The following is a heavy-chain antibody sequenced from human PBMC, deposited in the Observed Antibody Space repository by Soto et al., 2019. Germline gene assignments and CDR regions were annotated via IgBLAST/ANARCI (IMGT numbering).Heavy chain of an antibody. V-gene: IGHV4-4*02. Sequence: SETLSLTCAVSGGSISSSNWWSWVRQPPGKGLEWIGEIYHSGSTNYNPSLKSRVTISVDKSKNQFSLKLSSVTAADTAVYYCARDGFHDGGKINGITIFGVAKPRGNAFDIWGQGTMVTVSS. CDR2: IYHSGST. J-gene: IGHJ3*02. CDR1: GGSISSSNW. D-gene: IGHD3-3*01. CDR3: ARDGFHDGGKINGITIFGVAKPRGNAFDI.